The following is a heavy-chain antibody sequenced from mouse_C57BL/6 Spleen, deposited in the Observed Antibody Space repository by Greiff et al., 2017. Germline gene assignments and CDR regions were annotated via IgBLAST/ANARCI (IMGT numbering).Heavy chain of an antibody. CDR2: ISSGGSYT. J-gene: IGHJ2*01. V-gene: IGHV5-6*01. D-gene: IGHD1-1*01. CDR1: GFTFSSYG. CDR3: ARHETTVVAFYFDY. Sequence: EVQVVESGGDLVKPGGSLKLSCAASGFTFSSYGMSWVRQTPDKRLEWVATISSGGSYTYYPDSVKGRFTISRDNAKNTLYLQMSSLKSEDTAMYYCARHETTVVAFYFDYWGQGTTLTVSS.